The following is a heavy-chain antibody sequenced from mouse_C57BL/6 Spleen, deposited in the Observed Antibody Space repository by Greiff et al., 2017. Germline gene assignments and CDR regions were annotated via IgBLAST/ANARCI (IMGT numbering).Heavy chain of an antibody. D-gene: IGHD1-1*01. Sequence: VQLVESGPGLVAPSQSLSITCTVSGFSLTSYAISWVRQPPGKGLEWLGVIWTGGGTNYNSALKYRLRISKDNSKSQVFLKMNSLQTDDTARYYCARKGTTVVDYAMDYWGQGTSVTVSS. CDR3: ARKGTTVVDYAMDY. CDR1: GFSLTSYA. J-gene: IGHJ4*01. V-gene: IGHV2-9-1*01. CDR2: IWTGGGT.